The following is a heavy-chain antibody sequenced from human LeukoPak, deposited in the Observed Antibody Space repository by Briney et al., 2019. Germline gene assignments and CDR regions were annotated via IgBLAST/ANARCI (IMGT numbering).Heavy chain of an antibody. CDR2: IRSKANSYAT. J-gene: IGHJ4*02. CDR1: GFTFSGFA. CDR3: TRHREGSSWYYFDY. Sequence: GGSLRLSCAASGFTFSGFAMHWVRQASGKGLEWVVSIRSKANSYATTYPASVKGKFTISRDDSKITAYLQMDSLKTEDTAVYYCTRHREGSSWYYFDYWGQGTLVTVSS. D-gene: IGHD6-13*01. V-gene: IGHV3-73*01.